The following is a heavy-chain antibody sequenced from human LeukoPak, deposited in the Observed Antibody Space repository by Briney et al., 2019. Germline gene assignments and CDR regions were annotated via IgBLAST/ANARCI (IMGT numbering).Heavy chain of an antibody. Sequence: PGGSLRLSCAASGFTFSSYSMNWVRQAPGKGLEWVSSISSSSSTIYYADSVKGRFTISRDNAKNSLYLQMNSLRAEDTAVYYCASARARHRRYYYDSSGYYYPYYWGQGTLVTVSS. D-gene: IGHD3-22*01. CDR2: ISSSSSTI. CDR1: GFTFSSYS. J-gene: IGHJ4*02. V-gene: IGHV3-48*01. CDR3: ASARARHRRYYYDSSGYYYPYY.